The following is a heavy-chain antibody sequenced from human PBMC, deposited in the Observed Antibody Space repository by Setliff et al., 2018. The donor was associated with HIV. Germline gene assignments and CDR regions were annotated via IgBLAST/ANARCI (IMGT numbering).Heavy chain of an antibody. CDR1: GSTFSTYD. J-gene: IGHJ4*02. V-gene: IGHV1-46*01. Sequence: ASVKVSCKPSGSTFSTYDINWVRQATGQGLEWMGIINPGGGSTNYAQKFQGRVTMTRDTSTSTAYMELRSLRSEDTAVYYCARGRYSSSSGDYWGQGTLVTVSS. CDR3: ARGRYSSSSGDY. D-gene: IGHD6-6*01. CDR2: INPGGGST.